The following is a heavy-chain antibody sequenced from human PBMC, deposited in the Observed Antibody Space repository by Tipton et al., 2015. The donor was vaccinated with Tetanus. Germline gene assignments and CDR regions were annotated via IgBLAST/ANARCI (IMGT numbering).Heavy chain of an antibody. CDR1: GFPFSAYN. CDR2: ISGISTYI. CDR3: ARKGTAIPIDY. V-gene: IGHV3-21*01. J-gene: IGHJ4*02. D-gene: IGHD2-21*02. Sequence: QLVQSGGGLVKPGGSLRLSCAASGFPFSAYNMNWVRQAPGKGLEWVSSISGISTYINYADSVKGRFTISRDNAENSLYLEMTNLTAEDTAIYYCARKGTAIPIDYWGQGTLVTVSS.